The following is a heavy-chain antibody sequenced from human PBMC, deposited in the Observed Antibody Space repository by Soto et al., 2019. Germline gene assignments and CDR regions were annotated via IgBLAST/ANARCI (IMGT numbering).Heavy chain of an antibody. CDR3: ASQGGRVADHFDY. CDR1: GGTFSSYT. D-gene: IGHD6-19*01. V-gene: IGHV1-69*02. CDR2: IIPILGIA. J-gene: IGHJ4*02. Sequence: QVQLVQSGAEVKKPGSSVKVSCKASGGTFSSYTISWVRQAPGQGLEWMGRIIPILGIANYAQKFQGRVTMTADKSTSTAYMELSSLRSEDTAVYYCASQGGRVADHFDYWGQGTLVTVSS.